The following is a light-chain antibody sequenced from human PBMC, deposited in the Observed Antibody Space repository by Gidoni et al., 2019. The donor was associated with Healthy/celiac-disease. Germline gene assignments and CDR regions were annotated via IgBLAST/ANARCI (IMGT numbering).Light chain of an antibody. CDR1: QSVSSN. CDR2: SAT. V-gene: IGKV3-15*01. Sequence: DIVMTQSPATQSVSPGERATLTCRASQSVSSNLAWYQQKPGQAPRLLIYSATTRATGIPARFSGSGSGTEFTLTISSLQSEDFAVYYCQQYNNWPPLTFGGGTKVEIK. CDR3: QQYNNWPPLT. J-gene: IGKJ4*01.